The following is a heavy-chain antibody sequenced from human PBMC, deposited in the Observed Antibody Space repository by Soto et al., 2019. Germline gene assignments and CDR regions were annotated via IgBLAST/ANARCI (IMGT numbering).Heavy chain of an antibody. D-gene: IGHD2-15*01. J-gene: IGHJ5*02. CDR2: IKQDGSEK. CDR3: ARDQGSCYAP. CDR1: GFTCSSYW. Sequence: EVQLVESGGGLVQPGGSLRLSCAASGFTCSSYWMSWVRQAPGKGLEWVANIKQDGSEKYYVDSVKGRFTISRDNAKNSLYLQMNSLRAEDTAVYYCARDQGSCYAPWGQGTLVTVSS. V-gene: IGHV3-7*01.